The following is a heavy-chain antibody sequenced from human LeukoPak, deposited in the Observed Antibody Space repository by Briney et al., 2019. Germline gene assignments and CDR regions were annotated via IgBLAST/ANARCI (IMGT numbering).Heavy chain of an antibody. Sequence: ASVKVSCKASGYTFTGYYMHWVRQAPGQGLGWMGWINPNSGGTNYAQKFQGRVTMTRDTSISTAYMELSRLRSDDTAVYYCARAVGSGSRTLYYHGMDVWGQGTTVTVSS. D-gene: IGHD3-10*01. CDR1: GYTFTGYY. V-gene: IGHV1-2*02. CDR3: ARAVGSGSRTLYYHGMDV. CDR2: INPNSGGT. J-gene: IGHJ6*02.